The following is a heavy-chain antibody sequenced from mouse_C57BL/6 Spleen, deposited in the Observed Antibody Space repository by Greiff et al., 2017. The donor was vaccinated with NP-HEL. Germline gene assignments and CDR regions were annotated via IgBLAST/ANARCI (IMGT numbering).Heavy chain of an antibody. V-gene: IGHV2-2*01. J-gene: IGHJ4*01. CDR2: IWSGGST. Sequence: VQLQQSGPGLVQPSQSLSITCTVSGFSLTSYGVHWVRQSPGKGLEWLGVIWSGGSTDYNAAFISRLSISKDNSKSQVFFKMNSLQADDTAIYYCARSYSSGYLYYAMDYWGQGTSVTVSS. CDR1: GFSLTSYG. D-gene: IGHD3-2*02. CDR3: ARSYSSGYLYYAMDY.